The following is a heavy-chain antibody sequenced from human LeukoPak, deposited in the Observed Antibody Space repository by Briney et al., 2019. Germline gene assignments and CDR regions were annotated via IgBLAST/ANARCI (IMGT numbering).Heavy chain of an antibody. D-gene: IGHD5-12*01. CDR3: ARHEKYSGYDYYFDC. Sequence: SETLSLTCTVSGGSISSYYWSWIRQPPGKGLEWIGYIYYSGSTNYNPSLKSRVTISVDTSKNQFSLKLSSVTAADTAVYYCARHEKYSGYDYYFDCCGQGTLVTASS. V-gene: IGHV4-59*08. CDR1: GGSISSYY. CDR2: IYYSGST. J-gene: IGHJ4*02.